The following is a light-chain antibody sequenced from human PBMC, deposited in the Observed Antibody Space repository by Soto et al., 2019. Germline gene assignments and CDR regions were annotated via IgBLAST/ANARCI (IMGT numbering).Light chain of an antibody. Sequence: EIVFTQTPGTRSLAPGERATLSSRASQSVSTSYLAWYQQKPGQAPRLLIYGASSRAPGIPDRFSGGGSGTEFTLTISRLEPEDFAVYYCQQYGNSPLLSFGPGTKVDIK. CDR2: GAS. CDR3: QQYGNSPLLS. J-gene: IGKJ3*01. CDR1: QSVSTSY. V-gene: IGKV3-20*01.